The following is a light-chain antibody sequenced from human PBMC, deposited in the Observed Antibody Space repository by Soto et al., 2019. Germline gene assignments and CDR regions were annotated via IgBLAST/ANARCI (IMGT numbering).Light chain of an antibody. Sequence: DIQMTQSPSTLSASVGDRVTITCRASQSISNYLAWYQQKPGTAPNLLIYKASTLQSGVPSRFSGGGSGTEFTLTITSLQPDDFATYYCQQYHEYSRTFGQGTKVEIK. CDR1: QSISNY. V-gene: IGKV1-5*03. CDR2: KAS. CDR3: QQYHEYSRT. J-gene: IGKJ1*01.